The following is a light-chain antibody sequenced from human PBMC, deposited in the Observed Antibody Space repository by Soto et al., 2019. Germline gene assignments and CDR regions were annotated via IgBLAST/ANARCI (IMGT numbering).Light chain of an antibody. J-gene: IGKJ1*01. CDR2: GAS. CDR3: QHYGTTPWT. V-gene: IGKV3-20*01. Sequence: TGLTQSPGTLSLSPGVRVTLSCRASQSVCNRCLAWYQQKRGKSPRLLIYGASTRATGLPDRFSGRGSGTDFTLTISRVEPEDFAVYYCQHYGTTPWTFGQGPKVGIK. CDR1: QSVCNRC.